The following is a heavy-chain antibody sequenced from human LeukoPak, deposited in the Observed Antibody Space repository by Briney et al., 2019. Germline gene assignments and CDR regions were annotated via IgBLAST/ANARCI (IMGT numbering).Heavy chain of an antibody. Sequence: GGSLRLSCAASGFTFRDYYMAWIRQAPGKGLEWVSHISSSVTTVYYADSVRGRFTLSRDNAKNSVSLQMNSLRAEDTAVYYCARVSSWYYFDYWGQGTLVTVSS. V-gene: IGHV3-11*01. CDR1: GFTFRDYY. D-gene: IGHD6-13*01. CDR2: ISSSVTTV. CDR3: ARVSSWYYFDY. J-gene: IGHJ4*02.